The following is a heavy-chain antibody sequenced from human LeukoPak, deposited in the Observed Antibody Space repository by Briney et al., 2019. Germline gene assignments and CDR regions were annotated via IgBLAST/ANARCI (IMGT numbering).Heavy chain of an antibody. CDR1: GDSVSSNSAA. V-gene: IGHV6-1*01. CDR3: ARERSSGWSPYYYYYGMDV. J-gene: IGHJ6*02. Sequence: SQTLSLTCAISGDSVSSNSAAWNWIRQSPSRGLEWLGRTYYRSKWYNDYAVSVKSRITINPDTSKNQFSLQLNSVTPEDTAVYYCARERSSGWSPYYYYYGMDVWGQGTTVTVSS. CDR2: TYYRSKWYN. D-gene: IGHD6-19*01.